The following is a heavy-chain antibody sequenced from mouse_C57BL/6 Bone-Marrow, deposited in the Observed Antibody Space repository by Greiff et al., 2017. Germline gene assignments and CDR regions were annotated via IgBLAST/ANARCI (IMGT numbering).Heavy chain of an antibody. V-gene: IGHV1-50*01. CDR1: GYTFTSYW. J-gene: IGHJ2*01. CDR3: ARWGRGVYFDY. D-gene: IGHD6-1*01. CDR2: IDPSDSYT. Sequence: VKLQQPGAELVKPGASVKLSCKASGYTFTSYWMQWVKQRPGQGLEWIGEIDPSDSYTNYNQKFQGKATLTVDTSSSTAYMQRSSLTSEDSAVYYCARWGRGVYFDYWGQGTTLTVSS.